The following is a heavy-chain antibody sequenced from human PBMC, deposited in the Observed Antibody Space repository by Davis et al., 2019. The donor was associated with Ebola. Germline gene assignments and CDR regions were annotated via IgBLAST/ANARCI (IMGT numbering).Heavy chain of an antibody. CDR3: ARGGGYSSGWDDY. J-gene: IGHJ4*02. CDR1: GFTFSSYE. D-gene: IGHD6-19*01. Sequence: GESLKISCAASGFTFSSYEMNWVRQAPGKGLEWVAVIWYDGSNKYYADSVKGRFTISRDNSKNTLYLQMNSLRVEDTAVYYCARGGGYSSGWDDYWGQGTLVTVSS. CDR2: IWYDGSNK. V-gene: IGHV3-33*08.